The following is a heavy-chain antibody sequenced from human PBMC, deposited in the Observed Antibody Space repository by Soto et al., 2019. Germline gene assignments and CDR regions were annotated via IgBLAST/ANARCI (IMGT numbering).Heavy chain of an antibody. CDR2: IYYSGSI. CDR3: AREGEMGSGSYYGPLRNWFDP. CDR1: DGSISSGGYY. Sequence: QVQLQESGPGLVKPSQTLSLTCTVSDGSISSGGYYWSWIRQHPGKGLEWIGYIYYSGSIYYNPSLKSRVTISVDTSKNQFSLKLSSVTAADTAVYYCAREGEMGSGSYYGPLRNWFDPWGQGTLVTVSS. D-gene: IGHD3-10*01. J-gene: IGHJ5*02. V-gene: IGHV4-31*03.